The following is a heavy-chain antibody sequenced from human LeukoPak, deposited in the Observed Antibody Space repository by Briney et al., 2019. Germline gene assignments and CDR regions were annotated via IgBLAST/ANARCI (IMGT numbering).Heavy chain of an antibody. D-gene: IGHD5-12*01. CDR2: ISSSGSTI. J-gene: IGHJ6*03. CDR1: GFTFSSYE. V-gene: IGHV3-48*03. Sequence: GGSLRLPCAASGFTFSSYEMNWVRQAPGKGLEWVSYISSSGSTIYYADSVKGRFTISRDNAKNSLYLQMNSLRAEDTAVYYCAGNLVPTIRRADYYYYMDVWGKGTTVAISS. CDR3: AGNLVPTIRRADYYYYMDV.